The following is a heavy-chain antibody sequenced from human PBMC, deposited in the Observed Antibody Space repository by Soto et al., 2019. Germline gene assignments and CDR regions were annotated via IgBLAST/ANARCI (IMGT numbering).Heavy chain of an antibody. CDR3: ARDKRYSSWYYYNIPDP. J-gene: IGHJ5*02. CDR2: INHSGSA. V-gene: IGHV4-34*01. Sequence: SETLSLTCAVYGGSFSGYYWSWIRKPPGKGLEWIGEINHSGSANYNPSLKSRVTISVDTSKNQFSLKLSSVTAADTAVYYCARDKRYSSWYYYNIPDPWGQGTLVTVSS. CDR1: GGSFSGYY. D-gene: IGHD6-13*01.